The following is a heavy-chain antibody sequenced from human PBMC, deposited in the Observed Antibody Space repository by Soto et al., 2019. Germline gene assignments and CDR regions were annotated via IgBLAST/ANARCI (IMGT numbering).Heavy chain of an antibody. V-gene: IGHV1-18*01. Sequence: GASVKVSCKASGYTDTNYGITWVRQAPGQGLEWMGWISVYNGKTQYAQKFQGRLTMTTDTSTSTAYMELRSLRSDDTAVYYCASRGASSGYYDYWGLGTLVTVSS. D-gene: IGHD2-2*01. CDR3: ASRGASSGYYDY. CDR2: ISVYNGKT. J-gene: IGHJ4*02. CDR1: GYTDTNYG.